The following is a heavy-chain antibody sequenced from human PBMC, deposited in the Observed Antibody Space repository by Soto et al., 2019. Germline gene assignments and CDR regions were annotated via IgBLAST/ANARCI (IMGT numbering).Heavy chain of an antibody. CDR1: GYTLTELS. Sequence: SVKVSCKVSGYTLTELSMHWVRQPPGKGLEWMGGFDPEDAETIYARRFQGRVTMTEDTSADTAYMELSSLRSEDTAVYYCAAGVVPYGMDVWGQGTTVTVSS. CDR3: AAGVVPYGMDV. CDR2: FDPEDAET. D-gene: IGHD2-15*01. V-gene: IGHV1-24*01. J-gene: IGHJ6*02.